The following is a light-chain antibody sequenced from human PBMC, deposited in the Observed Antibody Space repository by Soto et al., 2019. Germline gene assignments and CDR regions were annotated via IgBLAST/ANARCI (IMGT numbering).Light chain of an antibody. Sequence: LTQPPSASGSPGQSVTISCTGTSSDVGGYNFVSWYQHHPGKVPRLMIYEVNKRPSGVPDRFSGSKSGNTASLTVSGLQAEDEADYSCSSYAGSNTFVFGTGTKVTDL. CDR1: SSDVGGYNF. J-gene: IGLJ1*01. CDR3: SSYAGSNTFV. V-gene: IGLV2-8*01. CDR2: EVN.